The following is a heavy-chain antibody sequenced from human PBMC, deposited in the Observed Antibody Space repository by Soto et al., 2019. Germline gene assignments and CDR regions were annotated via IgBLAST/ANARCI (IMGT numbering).Heavy chain of an antibody. CDR2: INPSGGST. CDR3: ARPRRPPRYCSSTSCYGWFDP. V-gene: IGHV1-46*01. Sequence: QVQLVQSGAEVKKPGASVKVSCKASGYTFTSYYMHWVRQAPGQGLEWMGIINPSGGSTSYAQKFQGRVTMTRDTSTSTVYMELSSLRSEDTAVYYCARPRRPPRYCSSTSCYGWFDPWGQGTLVTVSS. D-gene: IGHD2-2*01. CDR1: GYTFTSYY. J-gene: IGHJ5*02.